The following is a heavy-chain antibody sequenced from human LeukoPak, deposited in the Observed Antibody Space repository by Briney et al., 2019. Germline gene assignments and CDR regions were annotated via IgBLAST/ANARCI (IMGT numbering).Heavy chain of an antibody. Sequence: PGGSLRLSCVASGLTFSSYAMSWVRQAPGKGLEWVSAISGSGGSTYYADSVKGRFTISRDNSKNTLYLQMNSLRAEDTAVYYCAKDLGHSSSWFDPWGQGTLVTVSS. V-gene: IGHV3-23*01. CDR3: AKDLGHSSSWFDP. CDR2: ISGSGGST. J-gene: IGHJ5*02. D-gene: IGHD6-13*01. CDR1: GLTFSSYA.